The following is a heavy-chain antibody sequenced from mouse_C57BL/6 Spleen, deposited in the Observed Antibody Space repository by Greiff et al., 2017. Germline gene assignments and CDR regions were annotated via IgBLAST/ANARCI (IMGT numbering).Heavy chain of an antibody. CDR1: GYTFTSYG. J-gene: IGHJ4*01. V-gene: IGHV1-81*01. Sequence: VQLVESGAELARPGASVKLSCKASGYTFTSYGISWVKQRTGKGLEWLGEIYPRSGNTYYNEKFKGKATLTADKSSSTAYMELRSLPAEDSAVYFGARRPGGSSHYYAMDYWGQGTSVTVSS. CDR2: IYPRSGNT. D-gene: IGHD1-1*01. CDR3: ARRPGGSSHYYAMDY.